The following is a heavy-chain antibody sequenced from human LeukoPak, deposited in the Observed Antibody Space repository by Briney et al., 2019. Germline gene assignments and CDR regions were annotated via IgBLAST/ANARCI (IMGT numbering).Heavy chain of an antibody. D-gene: IGHD5-18*01. CDR3: ARGGWTGYNYGSLPEYYFDY. V-gene: IGHV1-2*02. CDR1: GYTFTCYY. Sequence: ASVKVSCKASGYTFTCYYLHWVRQAPGQGLEWMGWINPNSGGTNDEQKFQGRVAMTRDTSISTAYMELSRLRSDDTAIYYCARGGWTGYNYGSLPEYYFDYWGQGALVTVSS. J-gene: IGHJ4*02. CDR2: INPNSGGT.